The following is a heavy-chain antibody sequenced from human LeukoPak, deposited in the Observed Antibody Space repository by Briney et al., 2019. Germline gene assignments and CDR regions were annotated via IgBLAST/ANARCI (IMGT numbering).Heavy chain of an antibody. CDR3: ARIKYYYGSGSYSP. Sequence: ASVKVSCKASGGTFSSYAISWVRQATGQGLEWMGWMNPNSGNTGYAQKFQGRVTMTRNTSISTAYMELSSLRSEDTAVYYCARIKYYYGSGSYSPWGQGTLVTVSS. CDR2: MNPNSGNT. V-gene: IGHV1-8*02. D-gene: IGHD3-10*01. J-gene: IGHJ5*02. CDR1: GGTFSSYA.